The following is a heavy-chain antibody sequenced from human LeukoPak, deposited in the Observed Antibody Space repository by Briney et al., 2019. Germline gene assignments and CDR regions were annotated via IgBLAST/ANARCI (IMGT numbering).Heavy chain of an antibody. Sequence: ASVKVSCMASGYTFTSYGISWVRQAPGQGLEWMGWISAYNGNTNYAQKLEGRVTMTTDTSTSTAYMELRSLRSDDTAVYYRARVEGGLYSSPQYPDYWGQGTLVTVSS. CDR1: GYTFTSYG. CDR3: ARVEGGLYSSPQYPDY. D-gene: IGHD6-13*01. J-gene: IGHJ4*02. CDR2: ISAYNGNT. V-gene: IGHV1-18*01.